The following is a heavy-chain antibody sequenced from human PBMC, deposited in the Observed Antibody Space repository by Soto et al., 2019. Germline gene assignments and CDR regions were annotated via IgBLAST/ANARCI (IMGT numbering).Heavy chain of an antibody. CDR1: GFTSSSYW. CDR3: THMRGSGLYGMDV. V-gene: IGHV3-74*01. Sequence: GGSLRLSCAASGFTSSSYWMHWVRQAPGKGLVWVSRINSDGSSTSYADSVKGRFTISRDNAKNTLYLQMNSLRAEDTAVYYCTHMRGSGLYGMDVWGQGTTVTVSS. J-gene: IGHJ6*02. D-gene: IGHD3-10*01. CDR2: INSDGSST.